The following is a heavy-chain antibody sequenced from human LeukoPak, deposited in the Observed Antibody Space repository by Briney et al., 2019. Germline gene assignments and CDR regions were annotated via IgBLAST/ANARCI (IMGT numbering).Heavy chain of an antibody. D-gene: IGHD6-19*01. CDR1: AFTFSNYW. Sequence: GGSLRLSCAASAFTFSNYWMCWVRQAPGKGLESVANIKLDGSEKYYVDSVKGRFTISRDNAKNSLYLQMSSLRVEDTAVYYCAAPPVGSGWYDALQHWGQGTLVTVSS. CDR3: AAPPVGSGWYDALQH. V-gene: IGHV3-7*01. CDR2: IKLDGSEK. J-gene: IGHJ1*01.